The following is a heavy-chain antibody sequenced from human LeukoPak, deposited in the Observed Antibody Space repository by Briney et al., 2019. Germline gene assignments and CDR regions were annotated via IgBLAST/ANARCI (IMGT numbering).Heavy chain of an antibody. Sequence: SETLSLTCTVSGGSISSGGYYWSWIRQHPGKGLEWIGYIYYSGSTYYNPSLKSRVTISVDTSKNQFSLKLSSVTAADTAVYYCASRYCSGGGCGGLDWGQGTLVTVSS. D-gene: IGHD2-15*01. CDR2: IYYSGST. CDR3: ASRYCSGGGCGGLD. V-gene: IGHV4-31*03. J-gene: IGHJ4*02. CDR1: GGSISSGGYY.